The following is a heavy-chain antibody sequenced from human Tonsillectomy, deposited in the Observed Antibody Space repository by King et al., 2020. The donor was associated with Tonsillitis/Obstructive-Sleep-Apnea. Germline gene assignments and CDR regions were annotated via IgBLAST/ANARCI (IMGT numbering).Heavy chain of an antibody. V-gene: IGHV4-59*01. CDR2: IYYSGST. D-gene: IGHD3-3*01. CDR3: ARAIGFLEAFDI. J-gene: IGHJ3*02. Sequence: VQLQESGPGLVKPSETLSLTCTVSGGSISSYYWSWIRQPPGKGLEWIGYIYYSGSTNYNPSLKSRVTISVDTSKNQFSLKLSSVTAADTAVYYCARAIGFLEAFDIWGQGTMVTVSS. CDR1: GGSISSYY.